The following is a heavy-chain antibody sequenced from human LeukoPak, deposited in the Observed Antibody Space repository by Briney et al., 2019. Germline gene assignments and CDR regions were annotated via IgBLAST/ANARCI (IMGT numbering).Heavy chain of an antibody. CDR1: GFTFSSYA. CDR2: ITSSGNTI. J-gene: IGHJ4*02. CDR3: ARGSPGY. V-gene: IGHV3-48*03. Sequence: GGSLRLSCAASGFTFSSYAMNWVRQAPGKGLEWVSYITSSGNTIYYANSVKGRFTISRDNAKNSLYLQMNSLRAEDTAVYYCARGSPGYWGQGTLVTVSS.